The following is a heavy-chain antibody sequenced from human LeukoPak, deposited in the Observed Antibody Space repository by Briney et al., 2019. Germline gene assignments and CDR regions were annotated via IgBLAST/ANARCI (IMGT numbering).Heavy chain of an antibody. V-gene: IGHV1-18*01. J-gene: IGHJ3*02. D-gene: IGHD6-19*01. CDR1: GYTFTSYG. CDR3: ARPYSSGWYDAFDI. CDR2: ISAYNGNT. Sequence: GASVKVSCKASGYTFTSYGISRVRQAPGQGLEWMGWISAYNGNTNYAQKLQGRVTMTTDTSTSTAYIELRSLRSDDTAVYYCARPYSSGWYDAFDIWGQGTMVTVSS.